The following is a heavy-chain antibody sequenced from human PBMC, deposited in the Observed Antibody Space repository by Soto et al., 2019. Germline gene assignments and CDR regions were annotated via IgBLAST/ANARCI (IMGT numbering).Heavy chain of an antibody. CDR3: ARVHPNYYYYMDV. CDR1: GGSFSGYY. Sequence: PSETLSLTSAVYGGSFSGYYWSWIRQPPGKGLEWIGEINHSGSTNYNPSLKSRVTISVDTSKNQFSLKLSSVTAADTAVYYCARVHPNYYYYMDVWGKGTTVTVSS. V-gene: IGHV4-34*01. J-gene: IGHJ6*03. CDR2: INHSGST.